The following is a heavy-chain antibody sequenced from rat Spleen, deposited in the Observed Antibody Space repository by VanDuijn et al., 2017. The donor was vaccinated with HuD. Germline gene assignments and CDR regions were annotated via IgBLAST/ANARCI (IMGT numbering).Heavy chain of an antibody. Sequence: EVQLVASGGGLVQPGRSLKLSCAASGFTFSNYYMAWVRQAPTKGLEWIASISTGGDNTYYRDSVKGRFTASRDDAKDTQYLQMDSLRSEDTAIYYCARHGGLRDWFAYWGQGTLVTVSS. CDR1: GFTFSNYY. D-gene: IGHD1-11*01. CDR3: ARHGGLRDWFAY. CDR2: ISTGGDNT. J-gene: IGHJ3*01. V-gene: IGHV5S13*01.